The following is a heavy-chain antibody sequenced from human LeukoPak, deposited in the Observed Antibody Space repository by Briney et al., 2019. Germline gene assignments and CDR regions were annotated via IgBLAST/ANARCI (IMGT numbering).Heavy chain of an antibody. CDR3: AKSRSSIAAAINY. CDR2: ISGSGGSGSST. D-gene: IGHD6-13*01. V-gene: IGHV3-23*01. Sequence: SGGSLRLSCAASGFTFNSYAMSLVRQAPGEGLEWVSTISGSGGSGSSTYYADSVKGRFTISRDNSNNTLYLQVNSLRAEDTAVYFCAKSRSSIAAAINYWGQGTLVTVSS. J-gene: IGHJ4*02. CDR1: GFTFNSYA.